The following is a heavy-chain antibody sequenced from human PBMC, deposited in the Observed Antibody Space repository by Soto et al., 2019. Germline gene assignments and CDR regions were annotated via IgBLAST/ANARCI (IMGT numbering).Heavy chain of an antibody. CDR1: GFTFSSYA. CDR3: ARTRLAGAGTLGY. J-gene: IGHJ4*02. Sequence: QVQLVESGGGVVQPGRSLRLSCAASGFTFSSYAMHWVRQAPGKGLEWVAVISYDGSNKYYADSVKGRFTISRDNSKNTLYLQMNSLRAEDTAVYYCARTRLAGAGTLGYRGQGNLVNVSS. CDR2: ISYDGSNK. D-gene: IGHD6-19*01. V-gene: IGHV3-30-3*01.